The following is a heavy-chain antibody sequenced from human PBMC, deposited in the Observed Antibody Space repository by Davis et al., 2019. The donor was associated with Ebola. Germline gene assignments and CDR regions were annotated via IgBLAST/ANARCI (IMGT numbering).Heavy chain of an antibody. J-gene: IGHJ4*02. V-gene: IGHV1-69*06. CDR2: IIPIFGTA. Sequence: SVQVSCKASGGTFSSYAISWVRQAPGQGLEWMGGIIPIFGTANYEQKFQGRVTTTADKSTSTAYMELSSLRSEDTAVYYCARDRCSGGSCYLGGTPPDYWGQGTLVTVSS. CDR3: ARDRCSGGSCYLGGTPPDY. CDR1: GGTFSSYA. D-gene: IGHD2-15*01.